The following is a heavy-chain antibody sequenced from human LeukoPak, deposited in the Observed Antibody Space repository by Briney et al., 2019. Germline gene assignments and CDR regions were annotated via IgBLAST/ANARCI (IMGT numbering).Heavy chain of an antibody. CDR2: ISAYNGNT. CDR1: GYTFTSYG. V-gene: IGHV1-18*01. CDR3: ARATISSGWYGGTGY. D-gene: IGHD6-19*01. J-gene: IGHJ4*02. Sequence: GASVKVSCKASGYTFTSYGISWVRQAPGQGLEWAGWISAYNGNTNYAQKLQGRVTMTTDTSTSTAYMELRSLRSDDTAVYYCARATISSGWYGGTGYWGQGTLVTVSS.